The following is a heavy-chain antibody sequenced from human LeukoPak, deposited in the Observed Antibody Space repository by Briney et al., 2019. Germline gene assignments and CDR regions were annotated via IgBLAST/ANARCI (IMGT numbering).Heavy chain of an antibody. CDR2: INHSGST. CDR3: ARAYQQLVINWFDP. CDR1: GGSISSYY. D-gene: IGHD6-13*01. V-gene: IGHV4-34*01. Sequence: PSETLSLTCTVSGGSISSYYWSWIRQPPGKGLEWIGEINHSGSTNYNPSLKSRVTISVDTSKNQFSLKLSSVTAADTAVYYCARAYQQLVINWFDPWGQGTLVTVSS. J-gene: IGHJ5*02.